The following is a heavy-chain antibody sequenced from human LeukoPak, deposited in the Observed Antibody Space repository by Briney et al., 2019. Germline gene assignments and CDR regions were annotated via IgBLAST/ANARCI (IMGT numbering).Heavy chain of an antibody. Sequence: GGSLRLSCAASGFTFSSYAMSWVRQAPGKGLEWVSSISGSGGTTYYTDSVKGRFTISRDNSKNTLYLQMNSLRAEDTAVYYCASTISMIVVVINRFFDYWGQGTLVTVSS. CDR3: ASTISMIVVVINRFFDY. CDR1: GFTFSSYA. CDR2: ISGSGGTT. J-gene: IGHJ4*02. V-gene: IGHV3-23*01. D-gene: IGHD3-22*01.